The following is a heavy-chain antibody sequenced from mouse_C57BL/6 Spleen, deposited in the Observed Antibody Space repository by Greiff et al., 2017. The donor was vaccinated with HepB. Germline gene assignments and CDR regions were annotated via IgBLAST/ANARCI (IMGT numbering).Heavy chain of an antibody. D-gene: IGHD1-1*01. CDR3: ASYYGSSFYWYFDV. Sequence: EVQVVESGGGLVKPGGSLKLSCAASGFTFSSYAMSWVRQTPEKRLEWVATISGGGSYTYYPDNVKGRFTISRDNAKNNLYLQMSHLKSEDTAMYYCASYYGSSFYWYFDVWGTGTTVTVSS. CDR1: GFTFSSYA. J-gene: IGHJ1*03. CDR2: ISGGGSYT. V-gene: IGHV5-4*01.